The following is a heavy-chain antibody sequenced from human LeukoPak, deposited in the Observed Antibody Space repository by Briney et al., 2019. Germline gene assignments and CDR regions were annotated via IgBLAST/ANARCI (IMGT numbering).Heavy chain of an antibody. CDR3: ATSAAGPYYFDS. V-gene: IGHV4-59*01. J-gene: IGHJ4*02. CDR2: IYYSGRS. Sequence: SETLPLTSTVSGDSISSYYCSWIRQPPGKGLEWIGYIYYSGRSTYNPSLQSRVTISLDTSKNQFSLKLSSVTAADTAVYYCATSAAGPYYFDSWGQGSLVTVSS. D-gene: IGHD6-13*01. CDR1: GDSISSYY.